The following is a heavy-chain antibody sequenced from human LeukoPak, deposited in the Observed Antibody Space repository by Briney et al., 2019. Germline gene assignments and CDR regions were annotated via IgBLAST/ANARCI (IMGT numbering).Heavy chain of an antibody. CDR3: ARDFLF. V-gene: IGHV4-59*01. Sequence: KPSETLSLTCTVSGGSISSYYWSWIRQPPGKGLEWIGYIYYSGSTNYNPSLKSRVTISVDTSKNQFSLKLSSVTAADTAVYYRARDFLFWGQGTLVTVSS. J-gene: IGHJ4*02. CDR2: IYYSGST. CDR1: GGSISSYY.